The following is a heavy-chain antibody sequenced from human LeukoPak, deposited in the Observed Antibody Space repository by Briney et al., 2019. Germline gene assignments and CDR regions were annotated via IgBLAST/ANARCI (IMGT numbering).Heavy chain of an antibody. CDR1: GYTFSNSD. J-gene: IGHJ1*01. CDR2: MNPNSGNT. V-gene: IGHV1-8*03. Sequence: ASVKVSCKVSGYTFSNSDISWLRQASGQGLEWMGWMNPNSGNTGYAQKFRGRVTITRNTSISTAYMELSSLRSEDTAVYYCARRESYTLFLQHWGQGTLVTVSS. D-gene: IGHD1-26*01. CDR3: ARRESYTLFLQH.